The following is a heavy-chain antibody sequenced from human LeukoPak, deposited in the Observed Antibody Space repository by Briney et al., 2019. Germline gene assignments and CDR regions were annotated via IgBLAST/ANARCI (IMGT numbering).Heavy chain of an antibody. J-gene: IGHJ3*02. V-gene: IGHV4-30-4*01. Sequence: TSETLSLTCTVSGGSISSDDYYWSWIRQSPGKGLEWIGYIHYSGSTYYNPSLKSRATMSVDMSKNQFSLKLSSVTAADTAVYYCARGRSSSWYPWYAFDIWGQGTMVTVSS. CDR1: GGSISSDDYY. D-gene: IGHD6-13*01. CDR2: IHYSGST. CDR3: ARGRSSSWYPWYAFDI.